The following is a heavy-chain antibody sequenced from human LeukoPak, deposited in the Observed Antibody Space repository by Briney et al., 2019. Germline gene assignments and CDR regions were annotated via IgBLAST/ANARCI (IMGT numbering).Heavy chain of an antibody. Sequence: ASVKVSCKASGGIFSSYAISWVRQAPGQGLEWMGGIIPIFGTANYAQKFQGRVTITTDESTSTAYMELSSLRSEDTAVYYCARDRRYYYDSSGRAPRWFDPWGQGTLVTVSS. CDR1: GGIFSSYA. CDR2: IIPIFGTA. D-gene: IGHD3-22*01. CDR3: ARDRRYYYDSSGRAPRWFDP. J-gene: IGHJ5*02. V-gene: IGHV1-69*05.